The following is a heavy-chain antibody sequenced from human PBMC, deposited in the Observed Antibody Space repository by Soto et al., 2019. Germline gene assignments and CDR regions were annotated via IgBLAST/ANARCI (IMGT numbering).Heavy chain of an antibody. CDR1: GFWFDDYK. D-gene: IGHD3-16*01. Sequence: PGGSLRLSCAVSGFWFDDYKMHWVRQGPGKGMGWESFISWIGANTCYADSGKGRYTIARDSAKKSVSLQNNSLRSEDTALYYCARETLNYGFTFDVWGQGTTVTVSS. CDR2: ISWIGANT. CDR3: ARETLNYGFTFDV. J-gene: IGHJ6*02. V-gene: IGHV3-43*01.